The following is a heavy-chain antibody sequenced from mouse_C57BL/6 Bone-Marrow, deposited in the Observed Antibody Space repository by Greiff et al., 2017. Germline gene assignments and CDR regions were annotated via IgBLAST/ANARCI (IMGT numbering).Heavy chain of an antibody. CDR2: IYPGGGYT. CDR1: GYTFTNYW. CDR3: ARSGYAWFAD. Sequence: QVQLKESGAELVRPGTSVKMSCKASGYTFTNYWIGWAKQRPGHGLEWIGDIYPGGGYTNYNAKFKGKATLTADKSSSTAYMQFSSLTSEDSAIYYGARSGYAWFADWGQGTLVTVSA. V-gene: IGHV1-63*01. D-gene: IGHD3-2*02. J-gene: IGHJ3*01.